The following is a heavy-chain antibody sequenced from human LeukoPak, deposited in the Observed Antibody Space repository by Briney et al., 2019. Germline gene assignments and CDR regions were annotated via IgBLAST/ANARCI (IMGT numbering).Heavy chain of an antibody. CDR3: AKDIAAAGTSERNDY. CDR1: GFTFSSYG. D-gene: IGHD6-13*01. Sequence: GGSLRLSCAASGFTFSSYGMHWVRQAPGKGLEWVAVIWYDGSNKYYADSVKGRFTISRDNSKNTLYLQMNSLRAEDTAVYYCAKDIAAAGTSERNDYWGQGTLVTVSS. J-gene: IGHJ4*02. CDR2: IWYDGSNK. V-gene: IGHV3-33*06.